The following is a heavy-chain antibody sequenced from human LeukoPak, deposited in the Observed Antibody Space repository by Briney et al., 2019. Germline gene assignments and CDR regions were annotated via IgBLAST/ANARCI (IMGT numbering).Heavy chain of an antibody. CDR3: AKYLPGSYSTLGYFDY. Sequence: PSETLSLTCTVSGGSISSYYWSWIRQPPGKGLEWIGYIYYSGSTNYNPSLKSRVTISVDTSKNQFSLKLSSVTAADTAVYYCAKYLPGSYSTLGYFDYWGQGTLVTVSS. CDR1: GGSISSYY. D-gene: IGHD1-26*01. CDR2: IYYSGST. J-gene: IGHJ4*02. V-gene: IGHV4-59*01.